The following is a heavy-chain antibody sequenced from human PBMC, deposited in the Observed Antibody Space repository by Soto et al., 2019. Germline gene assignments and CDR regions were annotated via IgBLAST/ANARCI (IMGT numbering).Heavy chain of an antibody. CDR2: IYWDDDK. CDR1: GFSLSTSGVG. Sequence: QITLKESGPTLVKPTQTLTLTCTFSGFSLSTSGVGVGWIRQPPGKALQWLALIYWDDDKRYSPSLKSRLTITKDTSKHQVVLTMTNMDPVDTATYYCAQAAYCGGDCYGTPIKGRYYFDYWGQGTLVTVSS. V-gene: IGHV2-5*02. J-gene: IGHJ4*02. CDR3: AQAAYCGGDCYGTPIKGRYYFDY. D-gene: IGHD2-21*02.